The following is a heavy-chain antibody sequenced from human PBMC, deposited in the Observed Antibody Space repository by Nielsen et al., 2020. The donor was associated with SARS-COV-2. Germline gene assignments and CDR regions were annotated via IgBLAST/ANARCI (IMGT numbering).Heavy chain of an antibody. CDR2: INTNTGNP. CDR3: ARESIAVAGFFGETFSFDY. V-gene: IGHV7-4-1*02. J-gene: IGHJ4*02. Sequence: ASVKVSCKASGYTFTSYAMNWVRQAPGQGLEWMGWINTNTGNPTYAQGFTGRFVFSLDTSVSTAYLQISSLKAEDTAVYYCARESIAVAGFFGETFSFDYWGQGTRVTVSS. CDR1: GYTFTSYA. D-gene: IGHD6-19*01.